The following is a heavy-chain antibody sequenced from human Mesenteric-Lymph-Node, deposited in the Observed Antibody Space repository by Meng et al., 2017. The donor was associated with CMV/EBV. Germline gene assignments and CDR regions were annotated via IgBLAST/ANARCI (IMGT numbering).Heavy chain of an antibody. Sequence: GESLKISCSSFEFIFKNYHINWVRQAPGKGLEWVAVIWYDGSNEEYADSVKGRFTVSRDNSKNTLYLQMNSLRAEDTAVYYCARWGFGKIMDYWGQGTQVTVSS. D-gene: IGHD3-3*01. CDR1: EFIFKNYH. CDR2: IWYDGSNE. V-gene: IGHV3-33*01. CDR3: ARWGFGKIMDY. J-gene: IGHJ4*02.